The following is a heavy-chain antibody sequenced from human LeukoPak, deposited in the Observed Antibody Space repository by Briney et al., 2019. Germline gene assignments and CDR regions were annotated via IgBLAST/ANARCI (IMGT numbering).Heavy chain of an antibody. CDR2: MNPNSGNT. D-gene: IGHD2/OR15-2a*01. V-gene: IGHV1-8*03. CDR3: ARSMAGRYDGFDI. Sequence: ASVKVSCKASGYTFTSYDINWVRQATGQGLEWMGWMNPNSGNTGYAQKFQGRVTITRNTSISTAYMELSSLRSEDTAVYCCARSMAGRYDGFDIWGQGTMVTVSS. J-gene: IGHJ3*02. CDR1: GYTFTSYD.